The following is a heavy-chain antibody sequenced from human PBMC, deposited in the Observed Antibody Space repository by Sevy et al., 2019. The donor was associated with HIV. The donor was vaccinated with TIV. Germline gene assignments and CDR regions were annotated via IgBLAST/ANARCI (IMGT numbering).Heavy chain of an antibody. CDR1: GFTFSSYG. Sequence: GGSLRLSCAASGFTFSSYGMHWVRQAPGKGLEWVAVISYDGSNKYYADSVKGRFTISRDNSKNTLYLQMNSLRAEDTAVYYCAQGSYYDSSGYRHGTDYWGQGTLVTVSS. CDR3: AQGSYYDSSGYRHGTDY. CDR2: ISYDGSNK. V-gene: IGHV3-30*18. J-gene: IGHJ4*02. D-gene: IGHD3-22*01.